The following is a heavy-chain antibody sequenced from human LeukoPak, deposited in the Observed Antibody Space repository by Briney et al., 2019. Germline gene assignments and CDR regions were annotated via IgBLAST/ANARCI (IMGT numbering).Heavy chain of an antibody. D-gene: IGHD3-22*01. Sequence: QTGGCLRLSCAASGFTFSSYEMNWVRQAPGKGLEWVSYISSSGSTIYYADSVKGRFPISRDNAKNSLYLQMNSLRAEDTAVYYCARTRYYDSSGYYFDDAFDIWGQGTMVTVSS. V-gene: IGHV3-48*03. J-gene: IGHJ3*02. CDR1: GFTFSSYE. CDR3: ARTRYYDSSGYYFDDAFDI. CDR2: ISSSGSTI.